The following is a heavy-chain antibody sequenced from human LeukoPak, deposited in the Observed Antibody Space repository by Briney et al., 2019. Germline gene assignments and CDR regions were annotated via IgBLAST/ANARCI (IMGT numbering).Heavy chain of an antibody. Sequence: AASVKVSCKASGYTFTSYGISWVRQAPGQGLEWMGWISAYNGNTNYAQKLQGRVTMTTDTSTSTAYMELRSLRSDDTAVYYCARGPVGRYYDSSGYSWGQGTLVTVSS. V-gene: IGHV1-18*01. D-gene: IGHD3-22*01. CDR2: ISAYNGNT. CDR1: GYTFTSYG. CDR3: ARGPVGRYYDSSGYS. J-gene: IGHJ4*02.